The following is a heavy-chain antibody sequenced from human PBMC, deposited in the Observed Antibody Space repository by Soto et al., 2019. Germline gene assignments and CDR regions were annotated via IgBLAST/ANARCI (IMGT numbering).Heavy chain of an antibody. J-gene: IGHJ5*02. V-gene: IGHV1-69*06. CDR1: GYTFTSYY. CDR3: ARAGYCGGDCYPRFDP. CDR2: IIPIFGTA. D-gene: IGHD2-21*02. Sequence: SVEVSCKASGYTFTSYYIHWVRQAPGQGLEWMGGIIPIFGTANYAQKFQGRVTITAGKSTSTAYMELSSLRSEDTAVYYCARAGYCGGDCYPRFDPWGQGTLVTVSS.